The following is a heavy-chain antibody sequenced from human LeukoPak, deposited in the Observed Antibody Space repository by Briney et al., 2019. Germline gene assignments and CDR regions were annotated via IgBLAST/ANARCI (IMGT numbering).Heavy chain of an antibody. CDR3: ARSELGYNYYYMDV. V-gene: IGHV3-21*01. D-gene: IGHD3-10*01. CDR2: ISSSSSYI. CDR1: GFTFSSYS. Sequence: GGSMRLSCAASGFTFSSYSMNWVRQAPGKGLEWVSSISSSSSYIYYADSVKGRFTISRDNAKKSLYLQMNSLRAEDTAVYYCARSELGYNYYYMDVWGKGTTVTISS. J-gene: IGHJ6*03.